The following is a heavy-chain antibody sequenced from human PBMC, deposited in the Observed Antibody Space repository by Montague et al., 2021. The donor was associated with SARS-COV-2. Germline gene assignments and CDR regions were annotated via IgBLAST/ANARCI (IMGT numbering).Heavy chain of an antibody. CDR2: IYYSGST. V-gene: IGHV4-39*01. CDR3: ARREDYYGSGSYPN. D-gene: IGHD3-10*01. CDR1: GGSISSSSYY. J-gene: IGHJ4*02. Sequence: SETLSLTCTVSGGSISSSSYYWGWIRQPPGKGLEWIGSIYYSGSTYYNPSLKSRVTISVDTSKNQFSLKLSSVTAADTAVYYCARREDYYGSGSYPNGGQGTLVPVSS.